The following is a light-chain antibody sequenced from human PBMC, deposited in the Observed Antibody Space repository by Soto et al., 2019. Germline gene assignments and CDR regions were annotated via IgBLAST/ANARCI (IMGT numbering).Light chain of an antibody. J-gene: IGKJ3*01. CDR3: QQSYSTPRP. CDR1: QSISSY. Sequence: DIQMTQSPSSLSASVGDRVTITCRASQSISSYLNWYQQKPGKAPKLLIYAASSLQIGVPSRFSGSGSGTDFTLTISSLKPEDFATYYCQQSYSTPRPFGPGTKVISN. CDR2: AAS. V-gene: IGKV1-39*01.